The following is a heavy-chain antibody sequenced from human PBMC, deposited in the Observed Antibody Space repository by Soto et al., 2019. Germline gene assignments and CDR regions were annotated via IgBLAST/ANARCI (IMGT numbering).Heavy chain of an antibody. J-gene: IGHJ3*02. CDR3: ARDSNYYDSSGYGLTKMNDAFDI. CDR2: IYYSGST. CDR1: GGSVSSGSYY. V-gene: IGHV4-61*01. Sequence: QVQLQESGPGLVKPSETLSLTCTVSGGSVSSGSYYWSWIRQPPGKGLEWIGYIYYSGSTNYNPSLKSRVTISVDTPKNQFSLKLSSVTAADTAVYYCARDSNYYDSSGYGLTKMNDAFDIWGQGTMVTVSS. D-gene: IGHD3-22*01.